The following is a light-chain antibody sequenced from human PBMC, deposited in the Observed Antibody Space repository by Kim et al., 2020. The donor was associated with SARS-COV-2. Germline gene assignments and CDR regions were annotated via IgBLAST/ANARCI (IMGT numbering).Light chain of an antibody. CDR3: QSRDSSGNHLV. Sequence: SSELTQDPAVSVALGQTVRITYQGDSLRSYYATWYQQKPGQAPILVIHAKNNRPSGIPDRFSGSASGNTASLTITGAQAEDEADYYCQSRDSSGNHLVFGGGTQLTVL. J-gene: IGLJ3*02. CDR1: SLRSYY. CDR2: AKN. V-gene: IGLV3-19*01.